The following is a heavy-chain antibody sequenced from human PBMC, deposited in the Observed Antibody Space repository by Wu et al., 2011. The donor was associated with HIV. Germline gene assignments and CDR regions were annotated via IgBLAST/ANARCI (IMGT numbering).Heavy chain of an antibody. CDR2: MNPNTGNS. V-gene: IGHV1-8*02. Sequence: QIHLVQSGPEVRQPGASVTISCKTSGYTFTAFDVNWVRRAAGQGLDWMGWMNPNTGNSGFPQKFQGRVTMTREKSTTTAYMELTNLTSDDTAIYYCARGRGGYDQNHFHPWGQGTLVIVSS. CDR3: ARGRGGYDQNHFHP. D-gene: IGHD5-12*01. CDR1: GYTFTAFD. J-gene: IGHJ5*02.